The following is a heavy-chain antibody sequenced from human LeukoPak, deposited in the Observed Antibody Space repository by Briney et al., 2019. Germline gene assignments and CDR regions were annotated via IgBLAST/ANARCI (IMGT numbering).Heavy chain of an antibody. J-gene: IGHJ4*02. CDR3: ARVGYSFGYGDFDY. V-gene: IGHV4-59*01. CDR2: VYYSGST. D-gene: IGHD5-18*01. CDR1: GGSISSYY. Sequence: SETLSLTCTVSGGSISSYYWSWIRQPPGKGLEWIGYVYYSGSTTYNPSLKSRATISVDTSKSQFSLKLSSVTAADTAVYFCARVGYSFGYGDFDYWGQGTLVTVSS.